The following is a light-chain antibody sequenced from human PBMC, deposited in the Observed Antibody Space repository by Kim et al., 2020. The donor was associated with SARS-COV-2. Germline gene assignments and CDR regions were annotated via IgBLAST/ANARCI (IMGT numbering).Light chain of an antibody. CDR2: GSS. V-gene: IGKV3-20*01. CDR3: QQYGDSRYP. Sequence: PGDRATLACWPSEAIDSENLAWYHQKYGKAPRRLIYGSSNRALGTPLRFSGSGSATDSTLTISSLEPEGFAVYYCQQYGDSRYPFGEGTKL. CDR1: EAIDSEN. J-gene: IGKJ2*01.